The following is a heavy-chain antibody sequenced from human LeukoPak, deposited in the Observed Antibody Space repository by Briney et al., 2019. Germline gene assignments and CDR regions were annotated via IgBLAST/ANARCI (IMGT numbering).Heavy chain of an antibody. CDR2: ISYDGINQ. J-gene: IGHJ6*03. V-gene: IGHV3-30*04. CDR3: AKDSSGWAVYYNYYMDV. Sequence: PGGSLRLSCATSGFTFSSYAMHWVRQAPGKGLEWVALISYDGINQYYADSVKGRFIISRDNSKNTLYLQLNSLRLEDTAVYYCAKDSSGWAVYYNYYMDVRGKGTTVTVSS. D-gene: IGHD6-19*01. CDR1: GFTFSSYA.